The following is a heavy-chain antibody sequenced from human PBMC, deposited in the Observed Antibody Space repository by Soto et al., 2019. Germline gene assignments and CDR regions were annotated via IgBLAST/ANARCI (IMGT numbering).Heavy chain of an antibody. D-gene: IGHD5-12*01. V-gene: IGHV3-30-3*01. CDR2: ISYDGSNK. CDR1: GFTFSSYA. Sequence: ILSCAASGFTFSSYAMHWVRQAPGKGLEWVAVISYDGSNKYYADSVKGRFTISRDNSKNTLYLQMNSLRAEDTAVYYCAREPGDIVATIPADVGGTYYYYGMDVWGQGTTVTVSS. J-gene: IGHJ6*02. CDR3: AREPGDIVATIPADVGGTYYYYGMDV.